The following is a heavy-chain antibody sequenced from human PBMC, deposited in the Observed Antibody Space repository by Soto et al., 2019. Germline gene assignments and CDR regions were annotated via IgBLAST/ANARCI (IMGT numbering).Heavy chain of an antibody. Sequence: EVQLLESGGGLVQPGGSLRLSCAAPGFTFSNYAMNWVRQAPGKGLEWVSVISGSGGSTYYADSVKGRFTISRDNSKNTLYLQMNSLRCEYTAVYYCARRSGGWYFDYWGQGTLVTVSS. V-gene: IGHV3-23*01. D-gene: IGHD6-19*01. CDR3: ARRSGGWYFDY. CDR1: GFTFSNYA. CDR2: ISGSGGST. J-gene: IGHJ4*02.